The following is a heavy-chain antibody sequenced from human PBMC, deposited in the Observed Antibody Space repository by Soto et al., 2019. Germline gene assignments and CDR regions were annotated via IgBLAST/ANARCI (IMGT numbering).Heavy chain of an antibody. CDR1: GYTFTSYG. V-gene: IGHV1-18*01. D-gene: IGHD6-19*01. CDR2: ISAYNGNT. Sequence: ASVKVSRKASGYTFTSYGISGVRQAPGQGLEWMGWISAYNGNTNYAQKLQGRVTMTTDTSTSTAYMELRSLRSDDTAVYYCARGGAVAGPDDAFDIWGQGTMVTVSS. J-gene: IGHJ3*02. CDR3: ARGGAVAGPDDAFDI.